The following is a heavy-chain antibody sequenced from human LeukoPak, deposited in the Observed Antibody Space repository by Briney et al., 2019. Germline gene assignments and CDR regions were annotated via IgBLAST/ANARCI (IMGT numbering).Heavy chain of an antibody. CDR3: ARRDSTGYYFY. CDR2: IHYSGST. D-gene: IGHD3-22*01. J-gene: IGHJ4*02. V-gene: IGHV4-61*08. CDR1: GGSISSGDYY. Sequence: PSETLSLTCTVSGGSISSGDYYWSWMRQPPGKGLEWIGYIHYSGSTNDNPSLKSRVTISLDTSKNQLSLQLSSVTAADTAVYYCARRDSTGYYFYWGQGTLVTVSS.